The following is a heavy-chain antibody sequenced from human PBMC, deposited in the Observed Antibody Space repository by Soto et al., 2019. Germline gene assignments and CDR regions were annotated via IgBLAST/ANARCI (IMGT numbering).Heavy chain of an antibody. J-gene: IGHJ1*01. CDR1: GFIFSSHG. V-gene: IGHV3-30*03. CDR3: ASRVPHGTYGAPYFQH. Sequence: QVQLVESGGGVVQPETSLRLSCAASGFIFSSHGMHWVRQAPDKGLEWVAVISFDEINKDYADSVKGRFTISRDNSKNTLYLQMNSLRAEDTAVYYCASRVPHGTYGAPYFQHWGQGTLVTVS. D-gene: IGHD1-26*01. CDR2: ISFDEINK.